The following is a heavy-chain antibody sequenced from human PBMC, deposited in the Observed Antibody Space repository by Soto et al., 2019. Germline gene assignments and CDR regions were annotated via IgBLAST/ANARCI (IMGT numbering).Heavy chain of an antibody. Sequence: AETLSLTCDLYGRSFSGYYWRWVRQPPGNVRDWVGEINHSGSINRTQSITTRVTISVDTSKNQFSLKPSSVTAEDAAVYYCATGLQPTDYDFGGGPTNSYYYGMDVWGQGTTVTVSS. V-gene: IGHV4-34*01. D-gene: IGHD3-3*01. CDR3: ATGLQPTDYDFGGGPTNSYYYGMDV. J-gene: IGHJ6*02. CDR1: GRSFSGYY. CDR2: INHSGSI.